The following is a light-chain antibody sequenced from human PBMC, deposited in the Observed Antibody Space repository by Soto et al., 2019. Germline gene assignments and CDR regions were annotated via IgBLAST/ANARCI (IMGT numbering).Light chain of an antibody. CDR1: QSASSSY. Sequence: VLTQSPGTLSLSPGERATLSCRASQSASSSYLAWYQQKPGQAPRLLIYGASSRATGTPDRFSGSGSGTDFTLTISRLEPEDFAVYYCQEYGSSRTFGQGTKVDIK. V-gene: IGKV3-20*01. J-gene: IGKJ1*01. CDR2: GAS. CDR3: QEYGSSRT.